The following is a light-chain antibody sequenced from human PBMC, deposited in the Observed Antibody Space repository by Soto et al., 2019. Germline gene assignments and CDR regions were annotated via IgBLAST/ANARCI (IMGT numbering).Light chain of an antibody. J-gene: IGLJ2*01. CDR3: AVWDNSLNGVA. V-gene: IGLV1-47*01. CDR2: RND. CDR1: SPNIGINS. Sequence: QSVLTQPPSVSAAPGQKVTISCSGSSPNIGINSVSWYQQVPGTAPKLLMYRNDVRPSGVPDRFTGSKSGTSASLAISGLRSEDEADYYCAVWDNSLNGVAFGGGTKVTVL.